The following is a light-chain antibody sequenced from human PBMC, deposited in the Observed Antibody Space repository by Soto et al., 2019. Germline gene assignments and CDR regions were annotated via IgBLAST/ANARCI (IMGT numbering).Light chain of an antibody. CDR2: AAS. CDR1: QDIRTY. CDR3: QQYNNYPWT. V-gene: IGKV1-17*01. Sequence: DIQMTQSPSSLSSSVGDRFTITCLASQDIRTYLNWYQQKPGTAPKLLIYAASSLQGGVPARFSGGGSGTEFTLTISSLQPDDFSTFYCQQYNNYPWTFGQGTKVDIK. J-gene: IGKJ1*01.